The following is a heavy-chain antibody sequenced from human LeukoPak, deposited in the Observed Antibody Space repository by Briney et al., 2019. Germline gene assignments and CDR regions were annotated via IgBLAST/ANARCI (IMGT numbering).Heavy chain of an antibody. V-gene: IGHV3-21*01. D-gene: IGHD1-7*01. Sequence: GGSLRLSCAASGFTFSSYSMNWVCQAPGKGLEWVSSISSSSSYIYYADSVKGRFTISRDNAKNSLYLQMNSLRAEDTAVYYCARGNWNYVLFSDYWGQGALVTVSS. CDR2: ISSSSSYI. CDR1: GFTFSSYS. J-gene: IGHJ4*02. CDR3: ARGNWNYVLFSDY.